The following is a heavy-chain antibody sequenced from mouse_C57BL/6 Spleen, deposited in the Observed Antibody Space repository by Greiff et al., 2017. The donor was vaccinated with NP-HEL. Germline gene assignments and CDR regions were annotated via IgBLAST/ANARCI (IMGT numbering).Heavy chain of an antibody. V-gene: IGHV1-9*01. J-gene: IGHJ4*01. D-gene: IGHD1-1*01. CDR2: ILPGSGST. CDR3: ARGDYYGSSLYYYAMDY. Sequence: QVQLQQSGAELMKPGASVKLSCKATGYTFTGYWIEWVKQRPGHGLEWIGEILPGSGSTNYNEKFKGKATFTADPSSNTAYMHLSSLTTEDSAIYYCARGDYYGSSLYYYAMDYWGQGTSVTVSS. CDR1: GYTFTGYW.